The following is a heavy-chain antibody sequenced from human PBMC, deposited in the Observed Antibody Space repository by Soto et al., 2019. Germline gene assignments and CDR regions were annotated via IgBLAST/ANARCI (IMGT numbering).Heavy chain of an antibody. CDR1: GGSFSGYY. Sequence: PSETLSLTCAVYGGSFSGYYWSWIRQPPGKGLEWIGEINHSGSTNHNPSLKSRVTISVDTSKNQFSLKLSSVTAADTAVYYCARRYYYGSGSYRGARNTYGMDVWGQGTTVTVSS. D-gene: IGHD3-10*01. J-gene: IGHJ6*02. V-gene: IGHV4-34*01. CDR2: INHSGST. CDR3: ARRYYYGSGSYRGARNTYGMDV.